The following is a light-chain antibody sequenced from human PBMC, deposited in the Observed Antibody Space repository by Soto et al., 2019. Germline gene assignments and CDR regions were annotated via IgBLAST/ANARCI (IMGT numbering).Light chain of an antibody. J-gene: IGKJ4*01. CDR2: DAS. CDR1: QSFSGT. Sequence: DIQMTQSPSTLSASLGDRVTITCRASQSFSGTLAWYQQRPGKAPKLLIFDASSLERGVPSRFSGSGSGTEFTLTISSLRPEDFATYYCLQYYSYPLTFGGGTKVDIK. CDR3: LQYYSYPLT. V-gene: IGKV1-5*01.